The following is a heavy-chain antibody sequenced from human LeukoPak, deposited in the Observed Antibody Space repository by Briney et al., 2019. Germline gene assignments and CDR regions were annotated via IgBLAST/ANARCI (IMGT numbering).Heavy chain of an antibody. J-gene: IGHJ4*02. D-gene: IGHD3-10*01. CDR3: AKDPYGSGSYYKSLQYYFDY. CDR2: ISYDGSNK. CDR1: GFTFSIYG. Sequence: GGSLRLACAASGFTFSIYGMHWVRQAPGKGLEWVAVISYDGSNKYYADSVKGRFTISRDNSKNTLYLQMNSLRAEDTAVYYCAKDPYGSGSYYKSLQYYFDYWGQGTLVTVSS. V-gene: IGHV3-30*18.